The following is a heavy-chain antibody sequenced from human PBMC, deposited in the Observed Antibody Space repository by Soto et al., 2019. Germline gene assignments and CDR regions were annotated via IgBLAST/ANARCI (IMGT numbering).Heavy chain of an antibody. V-gene: IGHV5-10-1*01. CDR3: ARLSPYCSGGSCYPQRGTYYYYCGMDV. CDR2: IDPSDSYT. J-gene: IGHJ6*02. CDR1: GYSFTSYW. D-gene: IGHD2-15*01. Sequence: GESLKISCKGSGYSFTSYWISWVRQMPGKGLEWMGRIDPSDSYTNYSPSFQGHVTISADKSISTAYLQWSSLKASDTAMYYCARLSPYCSGGSCYPQRGTYYYYCGMDVWGQGTTVTVSS.